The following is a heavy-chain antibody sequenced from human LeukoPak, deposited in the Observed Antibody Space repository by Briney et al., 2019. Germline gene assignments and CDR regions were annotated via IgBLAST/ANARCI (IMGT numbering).Heavy chain of an antibody. V-gene: IGHV3-30*02. J-gene: IGHJ4*02. CDR2: IRYDGSNK. CDR1: GFTFSSYG. Sequence: GGSLRLSCAASGFTFSSYGMHWVRQAPGKGLEWVAFIRYDGSNKYYADSVKGRFTISRDNSKNTLYLQMNSLRAEDTAVYYCAKDWCSSTSCPLDYWGQGTLVTVSS. CDR3: AKDWCSSTSCPLDY. D-gene: IGHD2-2*01.